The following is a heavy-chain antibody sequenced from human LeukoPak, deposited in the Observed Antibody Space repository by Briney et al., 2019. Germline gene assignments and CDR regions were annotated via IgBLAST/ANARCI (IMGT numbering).Heavy chain of an antibody. Sequence: PGGSLRLSCAASGFMFRSYWMSWVRQAPGKGLEWVANIKEDGNEQYYVASVKGRFTISRDNAKNSLYLQINSLRAEDTAIYYCVREIYLNGSGGIDYWGQGTLVTVSS. CDR3: VREIYLNGSGGIDY. D-gene: IGHD2-15*01. CDR1: GFMFRSYW. CDR2: IKEDGNEQ. J-gene: IGHJ4*02. V-gene: IGHV3-7*01.